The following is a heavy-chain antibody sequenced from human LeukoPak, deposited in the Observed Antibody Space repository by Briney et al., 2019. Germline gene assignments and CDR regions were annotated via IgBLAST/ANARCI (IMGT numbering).Heavy chain of an antibody. CDR1: GGSISSGAYY. V-gene: IGHV4-31*03. Sequence: PSETLSLTCTVSGGSISSGAYYWSWVRQLPEKGLDWIGYIGYTGDTYYNPSLRSRATISKDTSKTQFSLRLNSLTAADTAVYYCARVAAATTNPRFDFWDQGTLVTVSS. J-gene: IGHJ4*02. CDR2: IGYTGDT. D-gene: IGHD1-1*01. CDR3: ARVAAATTNPRFDF.